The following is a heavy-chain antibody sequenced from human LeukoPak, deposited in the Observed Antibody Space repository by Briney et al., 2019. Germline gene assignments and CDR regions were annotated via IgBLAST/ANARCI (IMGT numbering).Heavy chain of an antibody. Sequence: MPSETLSLTCAVYGGSFSGYYWSWIRQPPGKGLEWIGEINHSGSTNYNPSLKSRVTISVDTSKNQFSLKLSSVTAADTAVYYCARGTGYCSSTSCFSHYYYYGMDVWGQGTTVTVSS. CDR2: INHSGST. V-gene: IGHV4-34*01. CDR1: GGSFSGYY. J-gene: IGHJ6*02. CDR3: ARGTGYCSSTSCFSHYYYYGMDV. D-gene: IGHD2-2*01.